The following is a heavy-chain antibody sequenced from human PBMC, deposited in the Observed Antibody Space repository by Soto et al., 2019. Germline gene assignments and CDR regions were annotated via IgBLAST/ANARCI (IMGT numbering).Heavy chain of an antibody. CDR3: TRDHYGRGFSSGAFNS. D-gene: IGHD5-18*01. J-gene: IGHJ4*02. V-gene: IGHV3-15*07. CDR1: GFTFSNAW. CDR2: IKTKTEGETT. Sequence: GGSLRLSCAASGFTFSNAWINWVRHAPGKGLEWVGRIKTKTEGETTHYAAPVQGRFTISRDDSMSIAYLQMNSLKTDDTAVYYCTRDHYGRGFSSGAFNSWGQGTPVTVSS.